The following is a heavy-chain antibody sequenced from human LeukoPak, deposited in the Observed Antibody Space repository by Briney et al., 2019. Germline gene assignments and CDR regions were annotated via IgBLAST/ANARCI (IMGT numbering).Heavy chain of an antibody. CDR1: GFTFSSYW. V-gene: IGHV3-7*03. Sequence: GGSLRLSCAASGFTFSSYWMSWVRQAPGKGLEWVANIKQDGSEKYYVDSVKGRFTISRDNAKNSLYLQMNSLRAEDTAVYYCARDLSDIVVVPAAIHYYYYGMDVWGEGTTVTVSS. CDR2: IKQDGSEK. CDR3: ARDLSDIVVVPAAIHYYYYGMDV. D-gene: IGHD2-2*01. J-gene: IGHJ6*04.